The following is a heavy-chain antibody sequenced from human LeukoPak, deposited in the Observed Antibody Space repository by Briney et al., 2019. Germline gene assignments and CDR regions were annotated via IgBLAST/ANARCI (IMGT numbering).Heavy chain of an antibody. Sequence: GGSLRLSCAASGFTFSSYSMNWVRQAPGKGLEWVSSISSSSSYIYYADSVKGRFTISRDNAKDSLYLQMNSLRAEDTAVYYCARVMGWELQGSFDYWGQRTLVTVSS. CDR1: GFTFSSYS. J-gene: IGHJ4*02. CDR3: ARVMGWELQGSFDY. D-gene: IGHD1-26*01. CDR2: ISSSSSYI. V-gene: IGHV3-21*01.